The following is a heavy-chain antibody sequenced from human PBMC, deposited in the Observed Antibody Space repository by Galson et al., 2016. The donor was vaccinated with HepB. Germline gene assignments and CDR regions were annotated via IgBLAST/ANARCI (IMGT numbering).Heavy chain of an antibody. CDR3: ARRGGNCFPACGFDF. D-gene: IGHD2-21*01. Sequence: VGWIRQSPEKALEWLALVYWDDDKRYSPSLRSRLTIIRDASKNQVVLTMSNVDPVDTGTYYCARRGGNCFPACGFDFWGQGIQVTVSS. CDR2: VYWDDDK. J-gene: IGHJ4*02. V-gene: IGHV2-5*02.